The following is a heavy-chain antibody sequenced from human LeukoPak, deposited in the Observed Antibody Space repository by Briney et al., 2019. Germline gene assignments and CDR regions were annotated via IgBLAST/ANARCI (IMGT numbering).Heavy chain of an antibody. CDR1: GGSISSSSYY. Sequence: SEXLSLTCTVSGGSISSSSYYWGWIRQPPGKGLEWIGSIYYSGSTYYNPSLKSRVTISVDTSKNQFSLKLSSVTAADTAVYYCASLIKDFWSGYYSDYWGQGTLVTVSS. J-gene: IGHJ4*02. CDR3: ASLIKDFWSGYYSDY. V-gene: IGHV4-39*01. D-gene: IGHD3-3*01. CDR2: IYYSGST.